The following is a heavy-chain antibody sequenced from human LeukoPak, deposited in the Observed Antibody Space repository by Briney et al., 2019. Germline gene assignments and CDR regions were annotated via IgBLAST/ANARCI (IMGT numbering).Heavy chain of an antibody. CDR2: VSPDSGDT. J-gene: IGHJ4*02. Sequence: ASVKVSCKASGYTFTNNDINWVRQATGQGIEWMGWVSPDSGDTGYAPNFRGRVTMTTDTSINTAFMELTSLTSEDTAIYYCTRGRAAGDWGQGTLVTVSS. V-gene: IGHV1-8*01. CDR1: GYTFTNND. CDR3: TRGRAAGD. D-gene: IGHD6-19*01.